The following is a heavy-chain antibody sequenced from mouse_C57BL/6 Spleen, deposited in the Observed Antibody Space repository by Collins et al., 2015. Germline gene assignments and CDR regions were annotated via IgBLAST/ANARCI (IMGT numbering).Heavy chain of an antibody. CDR1: GYTFTSYW. V-gene: IGHV1-64*01. J-gene: IGHJ2*01. CDR3: ARGYYGGDY. Sequence: QVQLQQPGAELVKPGASVKLSCKVSGYTFTSYWMHWVKQRPGQGLEWIGMIHPNSGSTNYNEKFKSKATLTVDKSSSTAHIQLSSLTSEDSAVYYCARGYYGGDYWGQGTTLTVSS. D-gene: IGHD1-1*01. CDR2: IHPNSGST.